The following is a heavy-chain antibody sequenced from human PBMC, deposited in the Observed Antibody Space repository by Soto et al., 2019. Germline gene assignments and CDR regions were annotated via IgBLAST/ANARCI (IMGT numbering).Heavy chain of an antibody. J-gene: IGHJ4*02. D-gene: IGHD2-21*02. CDR2: ISGSGGST. V-gene: IGHV3-23*01. Sequence: GSLRLSFAASGFTFSSYAIIWVLPAPLNGLEWVSAISGSGGSTYYADSVKGRFTISRDNSKNTLYLQMNSLRAEDTAVYYCAKDLSYCGGDCYSGYFDYWGQGTLVTV. CDR1: GFTFSSYA. CDR3: AKDLSYCGGDCYSGYFDY.